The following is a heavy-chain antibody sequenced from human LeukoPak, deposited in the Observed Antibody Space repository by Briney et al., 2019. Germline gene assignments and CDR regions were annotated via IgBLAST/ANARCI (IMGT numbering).Heavy chain of an antibody. D-gene: IGHD3-22*01. CDR1: GYTFTSYD. Sequence: ASVKVSCKASGYTFTSYDINWVRQATGQGLEWMGWMNPNSGNTGYAQKFQGRVTITRNTSISTAYMELRSLRSEDTAVYYCARGLIDSLDYYDSSGYYRSGDYYYYYMDVWGKGTTVTVSS. J-gene: IGHJ6*03. CDR2: MNPNSGNT. CDR3: ARGLIDSLDYYDSSGYYRSGDYYYYYMDV. V-gene: IGHV1-8*03.